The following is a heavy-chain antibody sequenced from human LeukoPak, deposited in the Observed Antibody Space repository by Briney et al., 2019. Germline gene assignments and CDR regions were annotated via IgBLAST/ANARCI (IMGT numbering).Heavy chain of an antibody. V-gene: IGHV1-2*02. CDR1: GYTFTGYY. CDR2: INPNSGGT. J-gene: IGHJ4*02. Sequence: ASVKVSCKASGYTFTGYYMHWVRQAPGQGLEWMGWINPNSGGTNYAQKFQGRVTMTRDTSISTAYMELSRLRSDDTAVYYCARMGNYYDSSGYSNTDYWGQGTLVTVSS. CDR3: ARMGNYYDSSGYSNTDY. D-gene: IGHD3-22*01.